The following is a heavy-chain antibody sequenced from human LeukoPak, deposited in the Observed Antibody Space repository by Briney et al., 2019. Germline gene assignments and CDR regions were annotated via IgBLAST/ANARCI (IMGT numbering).Heavy chain of an antibody. J-gene: IGHJ4*02. D-gene: IGHD1-26*01. CDR2: IYTSGIT. V-gene: IGHV4-61*02. CDR3: ARGLGATTQEAFDY. CDR1: GGSVSSVSSY. Sequence: SETLSLTCTVSGGSVSSVSSYWSWVRQPAGKGLEWIGRIYTSGITDYNPSLKSRVTISLDTSKNQFSLNLTSVTAADTAVYYFARGLGATTQEAFDYWGQGTLVTVSS.